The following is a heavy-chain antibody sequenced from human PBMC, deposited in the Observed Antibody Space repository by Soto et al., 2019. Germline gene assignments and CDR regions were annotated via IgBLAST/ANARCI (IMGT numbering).Heavy chain of an antibody. J-gene: IGHJ6*02. CDR2: ISGSGGST. CDR1: GFTFSSYA. V-gene: IGHV3-23*01. CDR3: AYVPYVEDTAMGYWGQGTLVTVSSDV. D-gene: IGHD5-18*01. Sequence: GGSLRLSCAASGFTFSSYAMSWVRQAPGKGLEWVSAISGSGGSTYYADSVKGRFTISRDNSKNTLYLQMNSLRAEDTAVYYCAYVPYVEDTAMGYWGQGTLVTVSSDVWGQGTTVTVSS.